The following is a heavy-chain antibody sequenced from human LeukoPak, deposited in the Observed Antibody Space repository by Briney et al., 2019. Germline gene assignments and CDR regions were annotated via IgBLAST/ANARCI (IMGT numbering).Heavy chain of an antibody. CDR1: GFPFNSYP. J-gene: IGHJ4*02. CDR2: ISYDGSIT. Sequence: GGSLRLSCAASGFPFNSYPMHWVRQAPGKGLEWLAVISYDGSITLHADSVKGRFTISRDDSRDTLYLQMNSLRSEDTAVYYCARDPRRGSPDYFDYWGQGTLVTVST. V-gene: IGHV3-30*04. D-gene: IGHD3-16*01. CDR3: ARDPRRGSPDYFDY.